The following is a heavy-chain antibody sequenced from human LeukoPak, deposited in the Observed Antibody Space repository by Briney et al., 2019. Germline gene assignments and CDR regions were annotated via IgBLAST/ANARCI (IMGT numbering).Heavy chain of an antibody. CDR3: ASGNIVATIAYYYYGMDV. J-gene: IGHJ6*04. Sequence: SVKVSCKASGGTFSSYAISWVRQAPGQGLEWMGGIIPIFGTANYAQEFQGRVTITADKSTSTAYMELSSLRSEDTAVYYCASGNIVATIAYYYYGMDVWGKGTTVTVSS. D-gene: IGHD5-12*01. V-gene: IGHV1-69*06. CDR2: IIPIFGTA. CDR1: GGTFSSYA.